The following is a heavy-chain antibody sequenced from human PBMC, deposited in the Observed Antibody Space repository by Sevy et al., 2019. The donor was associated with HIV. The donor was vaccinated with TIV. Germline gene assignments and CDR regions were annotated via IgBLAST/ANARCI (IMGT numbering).Heavy chain of an antibody. J-gene: IGHJ4*02. CDR1: GFIFSSYG. CDR2: IRYDGNEK. Sequence: GGSLRLSCAASGFIFSSYGMHWVRQAPGKGLDWVAFIRYDGNEKYFADSVRGRFTISRDNSKNTLCLQMNKLRSEDTAVYYCARGQGLDYWGQGTLVTVSS. CDR3: ARGQGLDY. V-gene: IGHV3-30*02.